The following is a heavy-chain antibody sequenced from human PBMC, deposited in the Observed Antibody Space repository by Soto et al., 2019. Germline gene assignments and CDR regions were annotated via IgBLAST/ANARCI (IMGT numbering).Heavy chain of an antibody. CDR1: GGSFTDYK. CDR3: AGGPDYGDYDA. D-gene: IGHD4-17*01. Sequence: QVQLRHWGAGLLKPSETLSLTCVVSGGSFTDYKWTWIRQSPEKGLEWIGEIRHNGDTDSKPSLRSRLTMSLDTAKNQVSLHMSSVTSADTAVYFCAGGPDYGDYDAWGQGTLVTVSS. V-gene: IGHV4-34*01. J-gene: IGHJ5*02. CDR2: IRHNGDT.